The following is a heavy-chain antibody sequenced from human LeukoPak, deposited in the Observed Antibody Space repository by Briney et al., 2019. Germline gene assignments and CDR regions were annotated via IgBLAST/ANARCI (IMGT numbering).Heavy chain of an antibody. CDR3: AKEARYQLLSSWLDY. D-gene: IGHD2-2*01. CDR2: IYGDGST. J-gene: IGHJ4*02. Sequence: GGSLRLSCVVSGFSVSNNYVSWVRQAPGKGLEWVSNIYGDGSTNYADSVKGRFTISRDNSKNTLYLQMNSLRAEDTAVYYCAKEARYQLLSSWLDYWGQGTLVTVSS. CDR1: GFSVSNNY. V-gene: IGHV3-53*01.